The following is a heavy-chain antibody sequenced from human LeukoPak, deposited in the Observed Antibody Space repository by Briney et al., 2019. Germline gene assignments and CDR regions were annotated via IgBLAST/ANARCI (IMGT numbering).Heavy chain of an antibody. CDR1: GYRFTSYW. Sequence: GESLKISCKGSGYRFTSYWIGWVRQMPGKGLEWMGIIYPDDSDTRYSPSFQGQVTISADTSISTAYLQWSSLKASDTAMYYCARGGEMTTIWFPNSDFAYWGQGTLVTVSS. J-gene: IGHJ4*02. D-gene: IGHD5-24*01. CDR3: ARGGEMTTIWFPNSDFAY. CDR2: IYPDDSDT. V-gene: IGHV5-51*01.